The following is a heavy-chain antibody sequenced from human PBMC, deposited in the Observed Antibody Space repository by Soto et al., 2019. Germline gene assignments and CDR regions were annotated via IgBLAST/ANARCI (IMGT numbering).Heavy chain of an antibody. CDR3: ARGGGSTKVDY. D-gene: IGHD2-2*01. Sequence: QVQLQESGPGLVKPSQTLSLTCTVSGGSITSSGYYWSWIRQHPGEGLEWIGFTSNSGSTSYNPSLKSRVTISVDTSSTQFSLNLKSVTAADTAVYYCARGGGSTKVDYWGQGILVTVSP. J-gene: IGHJ4*02. V-gene: IGHV4-31*03. CDR1: GGSITSSGYY. CDR2: TSNSGST.